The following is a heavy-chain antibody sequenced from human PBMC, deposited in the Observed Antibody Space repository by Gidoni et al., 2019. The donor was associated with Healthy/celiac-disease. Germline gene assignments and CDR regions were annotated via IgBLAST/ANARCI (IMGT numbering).Heavy chain of an antibody. J-gene: IGHJ4*02. CDR1: GGTFSSYA. CDR2: IIPIFGTA. CDR3: ARAKIRGGYCISTSCLRYYFDY. Sequence: QVQLVQSGAEVKKPGSSVKVSCKASGGTFSSYAISWVRQAPGQGLEWMGGIIPIFGTANYAQKFQGRVTITADESTSTAYMELSSLRSEDTAVYYCARAKIRGGYCISTSCLRYYFDYWGQGTLVTVSS. V-gene: IGHV1-69*01. D-gene: IGHD2-2*03.